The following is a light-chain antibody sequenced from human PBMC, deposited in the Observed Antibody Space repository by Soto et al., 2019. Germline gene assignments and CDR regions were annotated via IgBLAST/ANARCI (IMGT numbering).Light chain of an antibody. J-gene: IGLJ2*01. CDR3: CSYAGSSTLV. V-gene: IGLV2-23*02. CDR2: EVS. Sequence: QSALTQPASVSGSPGQSITISCTATSSDIGSYNLVSWYQHHPGKAPKLMIYEVSERPSGVSHRFSGYKSGNTASLTISGLQAEDEDYYCCCSYAGSSTLVFGAGTKLTVL. CDR1: SSDIGSYNL.